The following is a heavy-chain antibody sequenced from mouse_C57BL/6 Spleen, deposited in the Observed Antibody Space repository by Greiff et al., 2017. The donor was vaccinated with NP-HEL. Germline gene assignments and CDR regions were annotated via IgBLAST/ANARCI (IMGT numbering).Heavy chain of an antibody. Sequence: VKLQQSGPELVKPGASVKISCKASGYAFSSSWMNWVKQRPGKGLEWIGRIYPGDGDTNYNGKFKGKATLTADKSSSTAYMQLSSLTSEDSAVYFCAREATTVVGSYFDYWGQGTTLTVSS. CDR1: GYAFSSSW. D-gene: IGHD1-1*01. V-gene: IGHV1-82*01. CDR3: AREATTVVGSYFDY. J-gene: IGHJ2*01. CDR2: IYPGDGDT.